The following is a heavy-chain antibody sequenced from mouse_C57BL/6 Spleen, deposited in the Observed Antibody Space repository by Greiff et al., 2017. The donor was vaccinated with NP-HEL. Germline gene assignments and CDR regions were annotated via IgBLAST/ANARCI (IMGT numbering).Heavy chain of an antibody. J-gene: IGHJ4*01. CDR2: IDPSDSYT. CDR3: ARLAYDYDGGGDY. Sequence: QVQLQQPGAELVKPGASVKLSCKASGYNFTSYWMQWVKQRPGQGLEWIGEIDPSDSYTNYNQKFTGKATLTVATSSSTAYMQLSSLTSEDAAVYCCARLAYDYDGGGDYWGQGTSVTVSS. V-gene: IGHV1-50*01. D-gene: IGHD2-4*01. CDR1: GYNFTSYW.